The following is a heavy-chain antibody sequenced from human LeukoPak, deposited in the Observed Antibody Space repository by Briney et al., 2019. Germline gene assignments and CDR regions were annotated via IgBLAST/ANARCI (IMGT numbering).Heavy chain of an antibody. D-gene: IGHD4-23*01. CDR3: AKDYGGASYYFDY. CDR1: GFTFSNFW. V-gene: IGHV3-7*01. J-gene: IGHJ4*02. Sequence: PGGSLRLSCTASGFTFSNFWMGWVRQAPGKGLERVANIKQDETEKFYLGSVKGRFTISSDNAKNSLYLQMNSLRAEDTAVYYCAKDYGGASYYFDYWGQGTLVTVSS. CDR2: IKQDETEK.